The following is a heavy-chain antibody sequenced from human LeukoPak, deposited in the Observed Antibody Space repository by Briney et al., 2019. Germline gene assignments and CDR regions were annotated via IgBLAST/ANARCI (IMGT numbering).Heavy chain of an antibody. J-gene: IGHJ6*02. CDR3: ARVGWFGENYYYYGMDV. CDR2: IYSGGST. CDR1: GFTVSSNY. V-gene: IGHV3-53*01. D-gene: IGHD3-10*01. Sequence: GGSLRLSCAASGFTVSSNYMSWVRQAPGKGLEWVSVIYSGGSTYYADSVKGRFTISRDNSKNTLYLQMNSLRAEDTAAYYCARVGWFGENYYYYGMDVWGQGTTVTVSS.